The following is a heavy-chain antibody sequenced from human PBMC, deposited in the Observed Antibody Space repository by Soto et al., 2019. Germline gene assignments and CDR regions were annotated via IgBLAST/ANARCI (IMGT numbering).Heavy chain of an antibody. CDR3: ARDGHSGYDLLYYFDY. CDR1: GFTFIGFG. CDR2: IWYDGSNK. V-gene: IGHV3-33*07. Sequence: RHCCAAAGFTFIGFGRCWVSKAPGKGLEWVAVIWYDGSNKYYADSVKGRFTISRDNSKNTLYLQMNSLRAEDTAVYYCARDGHSGYDLLYYFDYWGQGTLVNVSS. J-gene: IGHJ4*02. D-gene: IGHD5-12*01.